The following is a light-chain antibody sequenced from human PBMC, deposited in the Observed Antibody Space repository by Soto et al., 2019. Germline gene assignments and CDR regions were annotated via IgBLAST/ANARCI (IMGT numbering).Light chain of an antibody. J-gene: IGKJ1*01. Sequence: DIVMTQSPDSLAVSLGERATINCKSSQSVLYSSNNKNYLAWYQQKPGQPPKLLIYWASTRESGVPDRFSGSGSGTDFTLPISSLQAEDVAVYYCQQYYSTTPLTFGQGTKVEIK. CDR3: QQYYSTTPLT. CDR2: WAS. V-gene: IGKV4-1*01. CDR1: QSVLYSSNNKNY.